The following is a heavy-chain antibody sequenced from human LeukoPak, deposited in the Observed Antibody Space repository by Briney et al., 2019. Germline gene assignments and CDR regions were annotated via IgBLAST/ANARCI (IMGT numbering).Heavy chain of an antibody. Sequence: SETLSLTCTVSGDSISSYYWSWIRQPAGKGLEWIGRIYTSGSTNYNPSLKSRVTMSVDTSKNQFSLKLSSVTAADTAVYYCAREVRKAAAGSPPYFDYWGQGTLVTVSS. CDR3: AREVRKAAAGSPPYFDY. J-gene: IGHJ4*02. CDR1: GDSISSYY. D-gene: IGHD6-13*01. V-gene: IGHV4-4*07. CDR2: IYTSGST.